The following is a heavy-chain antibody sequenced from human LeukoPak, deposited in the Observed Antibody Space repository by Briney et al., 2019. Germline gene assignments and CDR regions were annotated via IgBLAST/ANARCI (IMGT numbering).Heavy chain of an antibody. D-gene: IGHD2-2*01. V-gene: IGHV4-61*02. J-gene: IGHJ4*02. Sequence: PSQTLSLTCTVSGGSISSGSYYWSWIRQPAGKGLEWIGRIYTCGSTNYNPSLKSRVTISVDTSKNQFSLKLSSVTAADTAVYYCAREAYPEGDQLLFNYWGQGTLVTVSS. CDR1: GGSISSGSYY. CDR3: AREAYPEGDQLLFNY. CDR2: IYTCGST.